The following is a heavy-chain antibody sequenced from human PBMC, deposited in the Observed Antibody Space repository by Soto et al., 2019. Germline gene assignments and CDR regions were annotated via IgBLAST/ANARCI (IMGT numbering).Heavy chain of an antibody. V-gene: IGHV1-69*01. Sequence: QVQLVQSGAEVKKPGSSVKVSCKASGGTFSSYAISWVRQAPGQGLEWMGGIIPIFGTANYAQKFQGRVTITADESTSTAYMELSSLRSEDTDVYYCATASYGSGSFYYGMDVWGQGTTVTVSS. CDR1: GGTFSSYA. D-gene: IGHD3-10*01. CDR3: ATASYGSGSFYYGMDV. J-gene: IGHJ6*02. CDR2: IIPIFGTA.